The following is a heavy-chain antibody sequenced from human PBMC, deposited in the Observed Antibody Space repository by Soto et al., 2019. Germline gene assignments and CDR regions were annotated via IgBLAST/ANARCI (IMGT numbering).Heavy chain of an antibody. CDR2: ISGSGGST. CDR1: GFTFSSYA. CDR3: AKGGGTGFGEFDYYYMDV. J-gene: IGHJ6*03. Sequence: GGSLRLSCAASGFTFSSYAMSWVRQAPGKGLEWVSAISGSGGSTYYADSVKGRFTISRDNSKNTLYLQMNSLRAEDTAVYYCAKGGGTGFGEFDYYYMDVWGKGTTVTVSS. V-gene: IGHV3-23*01. D-gene: IGHD3-10*01.